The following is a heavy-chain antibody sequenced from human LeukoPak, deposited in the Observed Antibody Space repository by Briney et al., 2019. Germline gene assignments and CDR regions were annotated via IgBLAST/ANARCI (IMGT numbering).Heavy chain of an antibody. D-gene: IGHD1-14*01. V-gene: IGHV3-48*01. CDR2: ISSSSSTI. CDR3: ATLAITDDAFDI. J-gene: IGHJ3*02. Sequence: GGSLRLSCAASGFTFSSYSMNWVRQAPGKGLEWVSYISSSSSTIYYADSVKGRFTISRDNAKNSLYLQMSSLRAEDTAVYYCATLAITDDAFDIWGQGTMVTVSS. CDR1: GFTFSSYS.